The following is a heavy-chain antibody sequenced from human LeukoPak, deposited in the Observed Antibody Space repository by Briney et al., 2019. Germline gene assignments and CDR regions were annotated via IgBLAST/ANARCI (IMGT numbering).Heavy chain of an antibody. CDR1: GYTFTSYG. CDR2: ISAYNGNT. V-gene: IGHV1-18*01. Sequence: ASVKVSCKASGYTFTSYGISWVRQAPGQGLEWMGWISAYNGNTNYAQKLQGRVTMTTDTSTSTAYMELRSLRSDDTAVYYCASGTRAGFYYYYGMDVWGQGTTVTVSS. J-gene: IGHJ6*02. CDR3: ASGTRAGFYYYYGMDV.